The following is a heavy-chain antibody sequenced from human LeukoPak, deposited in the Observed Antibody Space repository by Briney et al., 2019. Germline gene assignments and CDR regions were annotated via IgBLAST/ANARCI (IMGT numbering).Heavy chain of an antibody. D-gene: IGHD6-19*01. CDR3: ARAIGSGWYIYFDY. V-gene: IGHV3-21*01. CDR1: GFTFSLYT. J-gene: IGHJ4*02. CDR2: ITVGGSSV. Sequence: PGGSLRLSCAASGFTFSLYTMTWVRQAPGQGLEWVSSITVGGSSVYYADSVKGRFTISRDNAKNSLYLQMNSLRAEDTAVYYCARAIGSGWYIYFDYWGQGTLVTVSS.